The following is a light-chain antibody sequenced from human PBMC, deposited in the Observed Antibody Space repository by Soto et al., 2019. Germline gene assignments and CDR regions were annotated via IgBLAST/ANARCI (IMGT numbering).Light chain of an antibody. CDR2: KAS. Sequence: DIQMTQSPSTLSASVGGRVTITCRASQSISGWLAWYQQKPGKAPNLLIYKASTLESGVPSRFSGSGSGTEFTLTISSLQPDDFATYYCQQYNSYSKMFGQGTKVEI. V-gene: IGKV1-5*03. J-gene: IGKJ1*01. CDR1: QSISGW. CDR3: QQYNSYSKM.